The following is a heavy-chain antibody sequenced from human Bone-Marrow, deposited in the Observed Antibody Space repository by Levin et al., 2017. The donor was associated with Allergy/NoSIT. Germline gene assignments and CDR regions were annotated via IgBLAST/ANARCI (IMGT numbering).Heavy chain of an antibody. D-gene: IGHD3-10*01. V-gene: IGHV4-59*01. Sequence: SQTLSLTCTVSGGSIGRYYWHWLRQPPGKGLEWIGYIYYIGSTDYNPSLTSRVTMSVDTSKNQFSLKLASVTAADTAVYFCARDCITDCARAFDFWGQGTMVTVSS. CDR1: GGSIGRYY. CDR2: IYYIGST. J-gene: IGHJ3*01. CDR3: ARDCITDCARAFDF.